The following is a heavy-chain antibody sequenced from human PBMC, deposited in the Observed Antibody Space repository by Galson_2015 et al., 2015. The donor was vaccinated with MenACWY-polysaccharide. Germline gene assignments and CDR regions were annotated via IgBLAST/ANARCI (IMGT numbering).Heavy chain of an antibody. CDR3: AREGSRIVFHAFDI. J-gene: IGHJ3*02. V-gene: IGHV3-33*01. CDR2: IQYDGSQK. D-gene: IGHD3-10*02. Sequence: LRLSCAASGSKFRGSGMHWVRQAPGKGLEWVAVIQYDGSQKQYTDSVRGRFSTSRDNSKNTLYLEMNSLRAEDTALYYCAREGSRIVFHAFDIWGQGTMVIVSS. CDR1: GSKFRGSG.